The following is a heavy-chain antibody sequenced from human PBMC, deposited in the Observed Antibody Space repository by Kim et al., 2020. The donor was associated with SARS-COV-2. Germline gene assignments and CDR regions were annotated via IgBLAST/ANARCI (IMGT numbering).Heavy chain of an antibody. J-gene: IGHJ4*02. CDR1: GFDFSSYD. V-gene: IGHV3-48*03. Sequence: GGSLRLSCAASGFDFSSYDMNWVRQAPGKGLEWVSHISGSSFTIFYADSVKGRFTISRDNAKNSLYLQMNSLGADDTAVYYCARQTVIADFFDLPLDYWGQGSLVTVSS. D-gene: IGHD3-9*01. CDR2: ISGSSFTI. CDR3: ARQTVIADFFDLPLDY.